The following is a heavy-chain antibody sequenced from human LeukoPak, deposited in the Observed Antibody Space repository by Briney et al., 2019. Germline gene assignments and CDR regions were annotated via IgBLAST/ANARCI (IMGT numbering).Heavy chain of an antibody. V-gene: IGHV1-2*02. D-gene: IGHD6-13*01. J-gene: IGHJ4*02. Sequence: ASVKVSCKASGYTFTGYYMHWVRQAPGQGLEWMGWINPNSGGTNYAQKFQGRVTMTRDTSISTAYMKLSRLRSDDTAVYYCASRQWDSSSWYVNYWGQGTLVTVSS. CDR1: GYTFTGYY. CDR3: ASRQWDSSSWYVNY. CDR2: INPNSGGT.